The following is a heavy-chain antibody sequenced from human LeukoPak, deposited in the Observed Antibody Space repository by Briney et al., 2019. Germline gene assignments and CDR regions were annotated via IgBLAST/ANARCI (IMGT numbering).Heavy chain of an antibody. D-gene: IGHD3-10*01. V-gene: IGHV1-69*04. CDR3: ARDTQWFGELLYLNWFDP. CDR1: GGTFSSYA. CDR2: IIPILGIA. J-gene: IGHJ5*02. Sequence: SVKVSCKASGGTFSSYAISWVRQAPGQGLEWMGRIIPILGIANYAQKFQGRVTITADKSTSTAYMELSSLRSEDTAVYYCARDTQWFGELLYLNWFDPWGQGTLVTVSS.